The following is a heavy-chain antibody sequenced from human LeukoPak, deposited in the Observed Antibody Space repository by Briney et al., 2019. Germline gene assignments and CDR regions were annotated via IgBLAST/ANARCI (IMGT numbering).Heavy chain of an antibody. CDR3: ARPVCSSWYGGFDY. J-gene: IGHJ4*02. V-gene: IGHV4-39*01. CDR1: GGSISSTSYY. D-gene: IGHD6-13*01. CDR2: IYYTGST. Sequence: PSETLSLTCTVSGGSISSTSYYWAWIRQSPGKGLEWIGSIYYTGSTYYNPSPKSRVTISVDTSKNQFSLKVSSVTAADTAVYYCARPVCSSWYGGFDYWGQGTLVTVSS.